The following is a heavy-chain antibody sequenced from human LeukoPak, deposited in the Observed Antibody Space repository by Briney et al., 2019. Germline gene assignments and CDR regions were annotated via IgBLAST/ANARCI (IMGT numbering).Heavy chain of an antibody. Sequence: SETLSLTCTVSGGSISSSSYYWGWIRQPPGKGLEWIGSIYYSGSTYYNPSLKSRVTISVDTSKNQFSLRLSSVTASDTAVYYCARAWGIAVAAPEFDYWGQGTLVTVSS. V-gene: IGHV4-39*01. CDR2: IYYSGST. CDR3: ARAWGIAVAAPEFDY. J-gene: IGHJ4*02. D-gene: IGHD6-19*01. CDR1: GGSISSSSYY.